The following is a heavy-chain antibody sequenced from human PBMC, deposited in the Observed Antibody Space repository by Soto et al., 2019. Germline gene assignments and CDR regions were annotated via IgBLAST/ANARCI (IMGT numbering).Heavy chain of an antibody. D-gene: IGHD2-15*01. CDR1: GGTFSSYA. J-gene: IGHJ6*02. V-gene: IGHV1-69*01. Sequence: QVQLVQSGAEVKKPGSSVKVSCKASGGTFSSYAISWVRQAPGQGLEWMGGIIPIFGTANYAQKYQGRVTITADESTSTANMELSSVRSEDTAVYYCAGIMGYCSGRSCYNYYHYGMDVWGPGTTVTVSS. CDR2: IIPIFGTA. CDR3: AGIMGYCSGRSCYNYYHYGMDV.